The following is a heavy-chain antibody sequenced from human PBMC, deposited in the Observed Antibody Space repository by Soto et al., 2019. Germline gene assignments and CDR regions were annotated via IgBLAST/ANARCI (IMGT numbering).Heavy chain of an antibody. D-gene: IGHD6-19*01. V-gene: IGHV3-74*01. CDR1: GFTFSRYW. J-gene: IGHJ5*02. CDR3: ARRTRGAGWFDP. Sequence: VQLAESGGGLIQPGGSLRLSCATSGFTFSRYWIHWVRQAPGEGLVWVSRISGDGVHTDYAESVKGRFTVSRDIAKSTGYLQMNNLRAEDTAIYYCARRTRGAGWFDPWGQGTLVTVSS. CDR2: ISGDGVHT.